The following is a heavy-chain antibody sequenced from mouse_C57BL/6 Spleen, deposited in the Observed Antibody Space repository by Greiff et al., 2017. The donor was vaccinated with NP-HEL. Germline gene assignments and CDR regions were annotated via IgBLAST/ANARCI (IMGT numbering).Heavy chain of an antibody. V-gene: IGHV5-4*03. CDR1: GFTFSSYA. J-gene: IGHJ4*01. CDR2: ISDGGSYT. CDR3: ARAATDAMDY. Sequence: EVKLVESRGGLVKPGGSLKLSCAASGFTFSSYAMSWVRQTPEKRLEWVATISDGGSYTYYPDNVKGRFTISRDNAKNNLYLQMSHLKSEDTAMYYCARAATDAMDYWGQGTSVTVSS. D-gene: IGHD1-2*01.